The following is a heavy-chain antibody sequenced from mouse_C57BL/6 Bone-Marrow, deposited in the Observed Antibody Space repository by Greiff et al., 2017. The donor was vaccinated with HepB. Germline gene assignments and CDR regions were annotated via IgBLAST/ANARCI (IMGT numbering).Heavy chain of an antibody. CDR2: ISSGSSTI. J-gene: IGHJ2*01. V-gene: IGHV5-17*01. CDR1: GFTFSDYG. Sequence: EVHLVESGGGLVKPGGSLKLSCAASGFTFSDYGMHWVRQAPEKGLEWVAYISSGSSTIYYADTVKGRFTISRDNAKNTLFRQMTSLRSEDTAMYYCARSMDYGSSLGVYFDYWGQGTTLTVSS. D-gene: IGHD1-1*01. CDR3: ARSMDYGSSLGVYFDY.